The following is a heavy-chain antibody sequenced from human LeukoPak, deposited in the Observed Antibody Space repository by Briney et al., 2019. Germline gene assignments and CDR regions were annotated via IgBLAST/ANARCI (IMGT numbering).Heavy chain of an antibody. CDR1: GFTFSSYG. CDR3: TRDMIRGVPDYIDY. D-gene: IGHD3-10*01. V-gene: IGHV3-30*19. J-gene: IGHJ4*02. Sequence: GGFLRLSCAASGFTFSSYGMHWVRQAPGKGLEWVAAISAEGDIQIYLDSVMGRFTISRDNSKSTLYLQMNSLRIEDTGFYYCTRDMIRGVPDYIDYWGQGTLVTVSS. CDR2: ISAEGDIQ.